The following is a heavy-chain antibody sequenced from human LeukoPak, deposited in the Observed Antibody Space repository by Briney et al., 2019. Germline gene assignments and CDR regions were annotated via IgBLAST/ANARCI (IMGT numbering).Heavy chain of an antibody. CDR1: GFTFSSYG. D-gene: IGHD3-22*01. CDR3: ARDRARRYYYDSSGYLPGAFDI. CDR2: IWYDGSNK. V-gene: IGHV3-33*08. J-gene: IGHJ3*02. Sequence: PGGSLRLSCAASGFTFSSYGMHWVRQAPGKGLEWVAVIWYDGSNKYYADSVKGRFTISRDNSKNTLYLQMNSLRAEDTAVYYCARDRARRYYYDSSGYLPGAFDIWGQGTMVTVSS.